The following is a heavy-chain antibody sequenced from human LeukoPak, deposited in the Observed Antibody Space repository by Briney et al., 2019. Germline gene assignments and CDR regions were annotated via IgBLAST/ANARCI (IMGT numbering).Heavy chain of an antibody. D-gene: IGHD3-22*01. CDR1: GYTFTSYD. CDR2: MNPNSGNT. V-gene: IGHV1-8*01. J-gene: IGHJ4*02. CDR3: ARLYDSSGYYAHDY. Sequence: ASVKVSCKASGYTFTSYDINWVRQATGQGLEWMGWMNPNSGNTGYAQKFQGRVTMTRNTSISTAYMELSSLRSEDTAVYYCARLYDSSGYYAHDYWSQGTLVTVSS.